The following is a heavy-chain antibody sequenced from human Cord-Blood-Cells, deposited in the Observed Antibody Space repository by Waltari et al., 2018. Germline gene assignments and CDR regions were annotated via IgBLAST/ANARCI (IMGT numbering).Heavy chain of an antibody. J-gene: IGHJ4*02. V-gene: IGHV4-39*01. D-gene: IGHD6-13*01. CDR2: IYYSGST. Sequence: QLQLQESGPGLVKPSETLSLTCTVSGGSISSSSYYWGWIRQPPGKGLEWIGSIYYSGSTYYNPSLKSRVTISVDTSKNQFPLKLSSVTAADTAVYYCARQDSSSWYDYWGQGTLVTVSS. CDR3: ARQDSSSWYDY. CDR1: GGSISSSSYY.